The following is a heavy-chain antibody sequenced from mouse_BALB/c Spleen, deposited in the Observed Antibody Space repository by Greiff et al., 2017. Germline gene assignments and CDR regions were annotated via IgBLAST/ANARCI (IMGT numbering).Heavy chain of an antibody. CDR1: GYTFTSYW. CDR2: INPSTGYT. CDR3: ARYYYVMDY. J-gene: IGHJ4*01. Sequence: QVQLQQSGAELAKPGASVKMSCKASGYTFTSYWMHWVKQRPGQGLEWIGYINPSTGYTEYNQKFKDKATLTADKSSSTAYMQLSSLTSEDSAVYYCARYYYVMDYWGQGTSVTVSS. V-gene: IGHV1-7*01.